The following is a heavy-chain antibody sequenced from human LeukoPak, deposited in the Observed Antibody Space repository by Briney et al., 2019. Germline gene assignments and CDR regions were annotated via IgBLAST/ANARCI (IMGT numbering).Heavy chain of an antibody. V-gene: IGHV4-59*01. Sequence: IPSETLSLTCTVSGGSISSYYWSWIRQPPGKGLEWIGYIYYSGSTNYNPSLKSRVTISVDTSKNQFSLKLNSVTAADTAVYYCARFLSDSSGWNADAFDIWGQGTMVTVSS. J-gene: IGHJ3*02. D-gene: IGHD6-19*01. CDR2: IYYSGST. CDR3: ARFLSDSSGWNADAFDI. CDR1: GGSISSYY.